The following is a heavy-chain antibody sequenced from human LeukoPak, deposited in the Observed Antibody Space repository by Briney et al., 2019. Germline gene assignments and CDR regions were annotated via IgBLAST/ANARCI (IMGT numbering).Heavy chain of an antibody. D-gene: IGHD6-13*01. CDR3: VRSYRSSSVLSYYYFYMDV. CDR1: GGSISSDYYS. Sequence: TSETLSLTCTVSGGSISSDYYSWSWIRQPAGKGLEWIGRIYTSGSTNYNPSLKSRVTISVDTSKNHFSLELTSVTAAGTAVYYCVRSYRSSSVLSYYYFYMDVWGKGATVTVSS. CDR2: IYTSGST. V-gene: IGHV4-61*02. J-gene: IGHJ6*03.